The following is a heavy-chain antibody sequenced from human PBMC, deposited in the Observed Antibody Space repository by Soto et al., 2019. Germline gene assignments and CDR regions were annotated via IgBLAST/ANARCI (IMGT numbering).Heavy chain of an antibody. CDR3: ARAYGDTATTSLDY. J-gene: IGHJ4*02. V-gene: IGHV4-59*12. D-gene: IGHD4-4*01. Sequence: PSEPLSVKCTVSSGSTTSCYWSQLRQPPGKGLEWIGYIYYSGSTNYNPSLKSRVTISVDTSKNQFSLKLSSVTAADTAVYYCARAYGDTATTSLDYWGQGTLVTVSS. CDR1: SGSTTSCY. CDR2: IYYSGST.